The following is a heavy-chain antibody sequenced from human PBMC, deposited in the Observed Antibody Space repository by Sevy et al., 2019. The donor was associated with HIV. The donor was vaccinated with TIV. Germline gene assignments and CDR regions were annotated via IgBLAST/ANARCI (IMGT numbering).Heavy chain of an antibody. CDR1: GFTFRNYA. V-gene: IGHV3-23*01. D-gene: IGHD2-2*01. J-gene: IGHJ4*02. Sequence: GGSLRLSCAASGFTFRNYAMSWVRQAPGKGLEWVSALSGTGGSTYYADSVKGRFTISRDNSKNTLYLQMNSLRVEDKAVYYCAKDRDIVAVAAAIRLSYWGQGTLVTVSS. CDR3: AKDRDIVAVAAAIRLSY. CDR2: LSGTGGST.